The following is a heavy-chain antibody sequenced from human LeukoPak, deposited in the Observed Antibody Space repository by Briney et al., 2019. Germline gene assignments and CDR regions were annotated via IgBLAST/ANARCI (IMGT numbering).Heavy chain of an antibody. V-gene: IGHV4-59*01. Sequence: PSETLSLTCTVSAGSISSYYWSWIRQPPGQGLEWIGYIYYSGSTNDNPSLKSRVTISVDTSKNQFSLKVSSVTAADTVVYYCARTREVVNFDYWGQGTLVTVSS. CDR3: ARTREVVNFDY. CDR2: IYYSGST. D-gene: IGHD3-22*01. CDR1: AGSISSYY. J-gene: IGHJ4*02.